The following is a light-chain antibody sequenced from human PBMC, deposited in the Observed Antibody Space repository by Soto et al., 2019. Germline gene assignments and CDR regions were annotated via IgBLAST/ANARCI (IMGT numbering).Light chain of an antibody. CDR2: AAT. CDR1: SSDVGTYDL. Sequence: QSALTQPASVSGSPGQSITISCTGTSSDVGTYDLVSWYLQHPGKAPQLMIYAATKRPSGVSSRFSGSRSGNTASLTISGLQAGDEGDYYCCSYAGSSTSVLFGGGTKLTVL. J-gene: IGLJ2*01. CDR3: CSYAGSSTSVL. V-gene: IGLV2-23*01.